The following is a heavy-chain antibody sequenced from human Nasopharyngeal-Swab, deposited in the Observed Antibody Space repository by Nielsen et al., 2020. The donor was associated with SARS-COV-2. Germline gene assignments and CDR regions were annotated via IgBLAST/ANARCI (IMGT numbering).Heavy chain of an antibody. V-gene: IGHV3-30*18. Sequence: GESLKISCAASGFTFSSYAMSWVRQAPGKGLEWVAVISYDGSNKYYADSVKGRFTISRDNSKNTLYLQMNSLRAEDTAVYYCAKDSYDFWSGRYYYYYYMDVWGKGTTVTVSS. CDR3: AKDSYDFWSGRYYYYYYMDV. J-gene: IGHJ6*03. D-gene: IGHD3-3*01. CDR2: ISYDGSNK. CDR1: GFTFSSYA.